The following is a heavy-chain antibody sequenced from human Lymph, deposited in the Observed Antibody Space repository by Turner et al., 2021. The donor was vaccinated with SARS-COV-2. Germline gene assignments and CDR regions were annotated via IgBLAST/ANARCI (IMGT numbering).Heavy chain of an antibody. CDR3: ARAAQLTVWFDP. V-gene: IGHV1-8*01. J-gene: IGHJ5*02. CDR1: GYTFTRYD. CDR2: MDPNSGNK. Sequence: QVQLVQSGAEVKKPGASVKVSCMASGYTFTRYDINWVRQATGQGLEWMGWMDPNSGNKGYAQKFQGRVTMTRNTSISTAYMELSSLRSEDTAVYYCARAAQLTVWFDPWGQGTLVTVSS. D-gene: IGHD3-9*01.